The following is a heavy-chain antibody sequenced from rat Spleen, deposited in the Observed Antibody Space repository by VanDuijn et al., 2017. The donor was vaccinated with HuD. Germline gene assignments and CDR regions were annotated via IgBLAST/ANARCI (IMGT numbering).Heavy chain of an antibody. V-gene: IGHV5-20*01. CDR2: INYDGSST. CDR1: GFTFDDFY. J-gene: IGHJ2*01. D-gene: IGHD5-1*01. CDR3: TRVWELDY. Sequence: EVQLVESGGGLVQPGRSLKVSCAASGFTFDDFYMAWVRQAPTKGLEWVASINYDGSSTYYPDSGKGRFTISRDNAESTLYLQMNSLRSEDTATYYCTRVWELDYWGQGVMVTVSS.